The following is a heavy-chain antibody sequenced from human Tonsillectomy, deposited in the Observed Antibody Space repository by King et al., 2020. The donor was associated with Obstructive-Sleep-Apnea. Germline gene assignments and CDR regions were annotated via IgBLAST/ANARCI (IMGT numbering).Heavy chain of an antibody. Sequence: EVQLVESGGGLVQPGGSLRLSCAASGFTFSSYAMSWVRQAPGKGLEWVSAISGSGGSTYYAGSVKGRFTISRDNSKNPLYLQMNSLRAADTAVYYCATGFKRYYDSSGYYFGYWGQGTLVTVSS. CDR1: GFTFSSYA. CDR3: ATGFKRYYDSSGYYFGY. J-gene: IGHJ4*02. D-gene: IGHD3-22*01. V-gene: IGHV3-23*04. CDR2: ISGSGGST.